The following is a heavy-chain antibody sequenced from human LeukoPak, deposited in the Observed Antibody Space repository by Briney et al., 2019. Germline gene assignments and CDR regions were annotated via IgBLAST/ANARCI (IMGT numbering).Heavy chain of an antibody. J-gene: IGHJ6*03. CDR3: ARCVTTDYYYYMDV. D-gene: IGHD4-11*01. Sequence: PSETLSLTCTVSGGSISSYYWSWIRQPPGKGLEWIGYIYYSGSTNYNPSLKSRVTISVDTSKNQFSLKLSSVTAAGTAVYYCARCVTTDYYYYMDVWGKGTTVTVSS. CDR2: IYYSGST. V-gene: IGHV4-59*01. CDR1: GGSISSYY.